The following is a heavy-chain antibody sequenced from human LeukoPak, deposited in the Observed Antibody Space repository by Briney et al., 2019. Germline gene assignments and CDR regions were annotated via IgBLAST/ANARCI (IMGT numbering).Heavy chain of an antibody. Sequence: GGSLRLSCAASGFTVSSNYMSWVRQAPGKGLEWVSVIYSGGSTYYADSVKGRFTISRDNSKNTLYLQMNSLRAEDTAVYYCARGRVAAAGTWYYYYGMDVWGQGTTVTVSS. J-gene: IGHJ6*02. CDR3: ARGRVAAAGTWYYYYGMDV. CDR2: IYSGGST. D-gene: IGHD6-13*01. V-gene: IGHV3-66*01. CDR1: GFTVSSNY.